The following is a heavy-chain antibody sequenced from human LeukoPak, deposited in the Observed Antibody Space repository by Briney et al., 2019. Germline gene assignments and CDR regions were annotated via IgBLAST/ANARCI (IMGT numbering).Heavy chain of an antibody. CDR1: GYTFTGYY. CDR2: INPNSGGT. V-gene: IGHV1-2*02. CDR3: ARGAEIVVLAATVIYNWFDP. D-gene: IGHD2-15*01. J-gene: IGHJ5*02. Sequence: ASVKVSCKASGYTFTGYYMHWLRQAPGQGLEWMGWINPNSGGTNYAQKFQGRVTMTRDTSISTAYMELSRLRSDDTAVYYCARGAEIVVLAATVIYNWFDPWGQGTLVTVSS.